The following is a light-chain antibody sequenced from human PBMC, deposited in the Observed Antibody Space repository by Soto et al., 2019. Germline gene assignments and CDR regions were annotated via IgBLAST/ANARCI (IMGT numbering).Light chain of an antibody. J-gene: IGKJ1*01. CDR2: AAS. V-gene: IGKV3-20*01. Sequence: PGQRAALSCSVSHSVSSKFLAWYQQKPGQAPRLLIYAASNRATGIPDRFSGSGSGTDFTLTISRLEPEDFAVYYCQQSGSYPPTFGQGTKVDIK. CDR1: HSVSSKF. CDR3: QQSGSYPPT.